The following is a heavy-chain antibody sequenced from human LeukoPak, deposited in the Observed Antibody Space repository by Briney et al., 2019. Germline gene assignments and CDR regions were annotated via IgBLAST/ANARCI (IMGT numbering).Heavy chain of an antibody. V-gene: IGHV4-34*01. Sequence: SETLSLTCAVYGGSFSGYYWSWIRQPPGKGLEWIGEINHSGSTNYNPSLKSRVTISVDKSKNQFSLKLSSVTAADTAVYYCARDSYGSGSYYKGPLYFDYWGQGTLVTVSS. CDR2: INHSGST. D-gene: IGHD3-10*01. CDR3: ARDSYGSGSYYKGPLYFDY. CDR1: GGSFSGYY. J-gene: IGHJ4*02.